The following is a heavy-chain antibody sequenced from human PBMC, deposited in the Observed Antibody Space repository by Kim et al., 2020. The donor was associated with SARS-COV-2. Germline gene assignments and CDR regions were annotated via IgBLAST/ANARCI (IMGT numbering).Heavy chain of an antibody. CDR3: ARDGLDV. CDR2: ISHDGSNK. J-gene: IGHJ6*02. Sequence: GGSLRLSCAASGFTFSSYAMHWVRQPPGKGLEWVAVISHDGSNKYYADSVKGRITPSRDNSKNTLFVEMNSLRPEDTAVYYCARDGLDVWGPGPTVTVPS. V-gene: IGHV3-30-3*01. CDR1: GFTFSSYA.